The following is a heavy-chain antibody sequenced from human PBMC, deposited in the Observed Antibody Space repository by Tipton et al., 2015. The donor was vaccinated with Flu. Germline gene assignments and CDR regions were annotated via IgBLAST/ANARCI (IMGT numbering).Heavy chain of an antibody. CDR3: ARDLAYYDILTGYQDYYFYGMDV. CDR2: TYYRSKWYN. CDR1: GDSVSSNSAA. Sequence: GLVKPSQTLLLTCAISGDSVSSNSAAWNWIRQSPSRGLEWLGRTYYRSKWYNDYAVSVKSRITINPDTSKNQFSLQLNSVTPEDTAVYYCARDLAYYDILTGYQDYYFYGMDVWGQGTTVTVSS. J-gene: IGHJ6*02. V-gene: IGHV6-1*01. D-gene: IGHD3-9*01.